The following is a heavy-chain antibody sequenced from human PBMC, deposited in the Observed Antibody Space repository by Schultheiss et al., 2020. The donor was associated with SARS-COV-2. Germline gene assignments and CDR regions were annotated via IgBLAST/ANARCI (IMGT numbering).Heavy chain of an antibody. J-gene: IGHJ2*01. V-gene: IGHV4-59*11. CDR3: ARGREDDWYFDL. Sequence: SETLSLTCTVSGGSISNHYWSWIRQPPGKGLEWIGYIYYSGSTNYNPSHRSRVTISLDTSKNQFSLKLSSVTAADTAVYYCARGREDDWYFDLWGPGTLVTVAS. D-gene: IGHD1-26*01. CDR2: IYYSGST. CDR1: GGSISNHY.